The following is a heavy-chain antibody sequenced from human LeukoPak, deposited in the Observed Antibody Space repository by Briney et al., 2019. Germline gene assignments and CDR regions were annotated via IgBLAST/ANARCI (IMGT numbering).Heavy chain of an antibody. Sequence: GGSLRLSRAASGFTFSSYAMSWVRQAPGKGPEWVSAISGSGGSTYYADSVKGRFTISRDNSKNTLYLQMNSLRAEDAAVYYCAQAGRRGYGFFDYWGQGTLVTVSS. V-gene: IGHV3-23*01. J-gene: IGHJ4*02. CDR1: GFTFSSYA. D-gene: IGHD5-18*01. CDR2: ISGSGGST. CDR3: AQAGRRGYGFFDY.